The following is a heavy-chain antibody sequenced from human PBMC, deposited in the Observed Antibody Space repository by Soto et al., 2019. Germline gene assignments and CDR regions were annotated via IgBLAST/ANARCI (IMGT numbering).Heavy chain of an antibody. CDR1: GYTFSSYA. Sequence: AAVNVSCKASGYTFSSYAIHWVRQAPGQRLEWMGWINGGNGNTRYSQNLQGRVTFTRDTSARTTYMELSGLRSEDTAVYYCAREIPAVRYANWFDSWGQGSLVTVSS. V-gene: IGHV1-3*01. J-gene: IGHJ5*01. CDR3: AREIPAVRYANWFDS. CDR2: INGGNGNT. D-gene: IGHD2-2*01.